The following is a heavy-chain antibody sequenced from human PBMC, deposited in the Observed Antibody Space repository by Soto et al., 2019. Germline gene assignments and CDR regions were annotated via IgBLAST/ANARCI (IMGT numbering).Heavy chain of an antibody. CDR3: ARMGNLYYYYMDV. J-gene: IGHJ6*03. D-gene: IGHD4-4*01. Sequence: GGSLRLSCAASGFTVSSNYMSWVRQAPGKGLEWVSVIYSGGSTYYADSVKGRFTISRDNSKNTLYLQMNSLRAEDTAVYYCARMGNLYYYYMDVWGKGTTVTVSS. CDR1: GFTVSSNY. CDR2: IYSGGST. V-gene: IGHV3-66*01.